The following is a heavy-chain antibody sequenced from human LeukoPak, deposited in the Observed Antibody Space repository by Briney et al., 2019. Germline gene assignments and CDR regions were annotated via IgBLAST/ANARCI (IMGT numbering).Heavy chain of an antibody. D-gene: IGHD2-8*01. CDR1: AYTFTGYY. Sequence: ASVKVSCKASAYTFTGYYLHWVRQAPGQGPEWMGWIDPNNGDTEYAQKFQGRVTMTRDRSISTAYKDLSRLTSDDTAVYYCARRSRNGLDAFDIWGQGTMVTVSS. CDR3: ARRSRNGLDAFDI. CDR2: IDPNNGDT. V-gene: IGHV1-2*02. J-gene: IGHJ3*02.